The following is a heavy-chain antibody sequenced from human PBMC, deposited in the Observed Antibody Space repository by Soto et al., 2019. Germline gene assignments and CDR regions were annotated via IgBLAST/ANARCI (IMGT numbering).Heavy chain of an antibody. CDR1: GFSLSTSGVG. V-gene: IGHV2-5*02. CDR2: IYWDDDK. J-gene: IGHJ4*02. Sequence: QITLKESGPTLVKPTQTLTLTCTFSGFSLSTSGVGVGWIRQPPGKALEWLALIYWDDDKRYSPSLKSRLTITKDTSKNQVVLTMTNMDPVDTATYYCAHRPAIAVAGNPFDYWGQGTLVTVSS. D-gene: IGHD6-19*01. CDR3: AHRPAIAVAGNPFDY.